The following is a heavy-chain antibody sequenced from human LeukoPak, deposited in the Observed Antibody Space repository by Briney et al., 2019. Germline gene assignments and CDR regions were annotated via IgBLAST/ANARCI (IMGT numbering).Heavy chain of an antibody. CDR3: AREKKLRFLERLPSNMDV. J-gene: IGHJ6*02. Sequence: GASVKVSCKASGYIFANYVINWVRQAPGQGLEWMGWISANNGNTNYAQSLLGRVTMTTDTSTSTAYMELTGLRSDDTAVYYCAREKKLRFLERLPSNMDVWGQGTTVIVSS. V-gene: IGHV1-18*01. CDR2: ISANNGNT. CDR1: GYIFANYV. D-gene: IGHD3-3*01.